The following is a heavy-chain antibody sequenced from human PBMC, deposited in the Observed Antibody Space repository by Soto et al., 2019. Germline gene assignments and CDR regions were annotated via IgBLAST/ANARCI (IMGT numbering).Heavy chain of an antibody. V-gene: IGHV1-69*01. J-gene: IGHJ6*02. CDR3: ASSFAREVYATYYGMDV. CDR1: GGTFSSYA. CDR2: IIPIFGTA. D-gene: IGHD2-8*01. Sequence: QVQLVQSGAEVKKPGSSVKVSCKASGGTFSSYAISWVRQAPGQGLEWMGGIIPIFGTANYAQKFQGRVTITADESTRTAYMELSSLRSEDTAVYYCASSFAREVYATYYGMDVWGQGTTVTVSS.